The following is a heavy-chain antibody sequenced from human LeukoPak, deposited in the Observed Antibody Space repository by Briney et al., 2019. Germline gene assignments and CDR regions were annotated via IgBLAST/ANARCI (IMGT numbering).Heavy chain of an antibody. V-gene: IGHV3-7*01. CDR1: GFTFTNYW. CDR3: ARLKDAVTIFDC. Sequence: GGSLRLSCIASGFTFTNYWMSWVRQAPGKGLEWVASIKEDGSDKRYVDAVEGRFTISRDNTKNSLYVQMSSLRAEDTAMYYCARLKDAVTIFDCWGQGILVTVS. J-gene: IGHJ5*01. CDR2: IKEDGSDK. D-gene: IGHD4-17*01.